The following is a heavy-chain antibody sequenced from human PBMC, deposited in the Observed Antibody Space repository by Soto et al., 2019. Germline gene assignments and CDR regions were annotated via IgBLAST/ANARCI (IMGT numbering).Heavy chain of an antibody. D-gene: IGHD3-3*01. CDR1: GYTFTSYA. CDR3: ATPIYDFWSGYGPYYYYGMDV. Sequence: GASVKVSCKASGYTFTSYAMHWVRQAPGQRLEWMGWINAGNGNTKYSQKFQGRVTITRDTSASTAYMELSSLRSEDTAVYYCATPIYDFWSGYGPYYYYGMDVWGQGTTVTVSS. V-gene: IGHV1-3*01. CDR2: INAGNGNT. J-gene: IGHJ6*02.